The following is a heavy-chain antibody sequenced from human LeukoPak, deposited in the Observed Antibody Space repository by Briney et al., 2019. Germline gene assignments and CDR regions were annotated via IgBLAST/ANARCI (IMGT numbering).Heavy chain of an antibody. D-gene: IGHD3-3*01. J-gene: IGHJ5*02. CDR3: AGPLQSGWFDP. CDR1: GGTFSSYA. V-gene: IGHV1-46*01. CDR2: INPSGGST. Sequence: GASVKVSCKASGGTFSSYAISWVRQAPGQGLEWMGIINPSGGSTSYAQKFQGRVTMTRDMSTSTVYMELSSLRSENTAVYYCAGPLQSGWFDPWGQGTLVTVSS.